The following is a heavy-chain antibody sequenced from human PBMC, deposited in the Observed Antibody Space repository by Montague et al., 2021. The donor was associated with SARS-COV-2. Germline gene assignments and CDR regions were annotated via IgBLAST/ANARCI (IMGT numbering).Heavy chain of an antibody. D-gene: IGHD3-9*01. CDR1: GFSLSTSGMC. J-gene: IGHJ4*02. V-gene: IGHV2-70*11. CDR3: ARIWYDILTGYQTLFDY. CDR2: IDWDDDK. Sequence: PALVKPTQTLTLTCTFSGFSLSTSGMCVSWIRQPPGKALEWLARIDWDDDKYYSTSLKTRLTISKDTSKNQVVLTMTNMDPVDTATYYCARIWYDILTGYQTLFDYWGQGTLVTVSS.